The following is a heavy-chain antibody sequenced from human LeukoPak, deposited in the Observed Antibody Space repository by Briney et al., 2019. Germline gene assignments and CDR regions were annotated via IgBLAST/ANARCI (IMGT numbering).Heavy chain of an antibody. Sequence: ASVTDTFLASGYTYTSYGMRWVRPAPGQGLEWMGWISAYNGNTNYAQKLQGRVTMTTDTSTSTAYMELRSLRSDDTAVYYCAREQHLYCFDNWGQGTMVTASS. CDR2: ISAYNGNT. D-gene: IGHD2-8*02. CDR3: AREQHLYCFDN. J-gene: IGHJ4*01. V-gene: IGHV1-18*01. CDR1: GYTYTSYG.